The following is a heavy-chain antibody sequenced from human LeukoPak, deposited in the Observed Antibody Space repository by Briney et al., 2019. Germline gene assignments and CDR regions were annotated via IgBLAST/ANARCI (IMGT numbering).Heavy chain of an antibody. CDR1: GGSISSYY. CDR2: IYYSGST. CDR3: ARSEYSSSFDY. Sequence: HSETLSLTCTVSGGSISSYYWSWIRQPPGKGLEWIGYIYYSGSTNYNPSLKSRVAISVDTSKNQFSLKLSSVTAADTAMYYCARSEYSSSFDYWGQGTLVTVSS. J-gene: IGHJ4*02. V-gene: IGHV4-59*08. D-gene: IGHD6-13*01.